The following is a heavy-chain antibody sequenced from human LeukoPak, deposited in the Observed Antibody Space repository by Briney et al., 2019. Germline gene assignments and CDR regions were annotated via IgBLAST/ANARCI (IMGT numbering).Heavy chain of an antibody. CDR1: GGSISSSRYY. V-gene: IGHV4-39*01. Sequence: SETLSLTCTVSGGSISSSRYYWGWIRQPPGKGLEWIGSIYYTGSTYYNPSLRSRVSIAVDTSKNQFTLKLSSVTAADTAVYYCARRGVVATPDANFWGQGTLVTVSS. D-gene: IGHD5-12*01. J-gene: IGHJ4*02. CDR2: IYYTGST. CDR3: ARRGVVATPDANF.